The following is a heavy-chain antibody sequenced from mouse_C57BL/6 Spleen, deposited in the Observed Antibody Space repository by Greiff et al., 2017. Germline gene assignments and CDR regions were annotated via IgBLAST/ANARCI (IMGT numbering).Heavy chain of an antibody. D-gene: IGHD1-1*01. CDR2: IDPENGDT. CDR3: TAYYKGY. CDR1: GFNIKDDY. J-gene: IGHJ2*01. V-gene: IGHV14-4*01. Sequence: EVQGVESGAELVRPGASVKLSCTATGFNIKDDYMHWVKQRPEQGLEWIGWIDPENGDTEYASKFQGKATITADTSSNTAYLQLSSLASEDTAVYYCTAYYKGYWGQGTTLTVSS.